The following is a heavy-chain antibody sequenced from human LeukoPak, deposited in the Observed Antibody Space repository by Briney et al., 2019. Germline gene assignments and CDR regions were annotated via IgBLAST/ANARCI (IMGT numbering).Heavy chain of an antibody. J-gene: IGHJ4*02. CDR3: ARDNQEAETFDY. CDR2: ISSSSSYI. Sequence: GGSLRLSCAASGFTFSSYSMTWVRQAPGKGLEWVSSISSSSSYIYYADSVKGRFTISRDNAKNSLYLQMNSLRAEDTAVYYCARDNQEAETFDYWGQGTLVTVSS. V-gene: IGHV3-21*01. CDR1: GFTFSSYS.